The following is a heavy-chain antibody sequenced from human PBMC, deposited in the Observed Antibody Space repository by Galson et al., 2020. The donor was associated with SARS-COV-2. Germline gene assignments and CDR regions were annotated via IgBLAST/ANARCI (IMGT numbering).Heavy chain of an antibody. V-gene: IGHV4-4*09. D-gene: IGHD3-16*01. CDR2: IYNSVNT. Sequence: ASETLSLTCSVSGDSISNYYWNWIRQPPGKALEWIGYIYNSVNTNYNPSLRGRVTLSIATSKNQFSLKLTSVTAADTAVYYCARHAGRRLDYLDYWGQGSLVTVSS. CDR1: GDSISNYY. J-gene: IGHJ4*02. CDR3: ARHAGRRLDYLDY.